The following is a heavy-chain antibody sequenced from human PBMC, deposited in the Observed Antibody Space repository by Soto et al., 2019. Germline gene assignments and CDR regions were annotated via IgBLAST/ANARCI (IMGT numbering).Heavy chain of an antibody. V-gene: IGHV1-2*04. CDR3: ARGTLQTGTTRFWFDP. CDR1: GYTFTGYY. J-gene: IGHJ5*02. D-gene: IGHD1-7*01. CDR2: INPNSGGT. Sequence: GASVKVSCKASGYTFTGYYMHWVRQAPGQGLEWMGWINPNSGGTNYAQKFQGWVTMTRDTSISTAYMELSRLRSDDTAVYYCARGTLQTGTTRFWFDPWGQGTLVTVSS.